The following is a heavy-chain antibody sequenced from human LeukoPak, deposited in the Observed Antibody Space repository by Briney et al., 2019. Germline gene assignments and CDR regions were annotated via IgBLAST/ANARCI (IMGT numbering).Heavy chain of an antibody. V-gene: IGHV3-23*01. CDR3: AKDQGGNIVLMVYAISSGFDY. Sequence: GGSLRLSCAASGFTFSSYAMSWVRQAPGKGLEWVSAISGSGCSTYYADSVKGRFTISRDNSKNTLYLQMNSLRAEDTAVYHCAKDQGGNIVLMVYAISSGFDYWGQGTLVTVSS. J-gene: IGHJ4*02. D-gene: IGHD2-8*01. CDR1: GFTFSSYA. CDR2: ISGSGCST.